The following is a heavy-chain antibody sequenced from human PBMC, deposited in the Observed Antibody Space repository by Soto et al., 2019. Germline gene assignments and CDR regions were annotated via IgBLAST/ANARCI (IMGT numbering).Heavy chain of an antibody. CDR3: AKDSTLLWFGTGRMDV. CDR2: ISYDGSNK. Sequence: QVQLVESGGGVVQPGRSLRLSCAASGFTFSSYGMHWVRQAPGKGLEWVAVISYDGSNKYYADSVKGRFTISRDNSKHTLYLQMNSLRAEDTAVYYCAKDSTLLWFGTGRMDVWGQGTTVTVSS. V-gene: IGHV3-30*18. D-gene: IGHD3-10*01. J-gene: IGHJ6*02. CDR1: GFTFSSYG.